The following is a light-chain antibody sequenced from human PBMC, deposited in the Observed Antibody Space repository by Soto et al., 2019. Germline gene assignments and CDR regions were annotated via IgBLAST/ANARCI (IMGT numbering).Light chain of an antibody. CDR3: QQRSNWRST. V-gene: IGKV3-11*01. J-gene: IGKJ4*01. CDR1: QSVSSY. CDR2: AAS. Sequence: EIVLTQSPATLSLSPGERAALSCRASQSVSSYLAWYQQKPGQAPTLLIYAASTRPTGIPARFTGSGSGTDCTLTISSLEPEDFAVYFCQQRSNWRSTFGGGTKVEI.